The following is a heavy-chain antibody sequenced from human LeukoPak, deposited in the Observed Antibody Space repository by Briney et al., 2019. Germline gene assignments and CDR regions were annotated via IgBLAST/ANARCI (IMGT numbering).Heavy chain of an antibody. CDR2: INPSGGST. CDR1: GYTFTSYY. Sequence: ASVKVSCKAAGYTFTSYYMHWVRQAPGQGLEWMGTINPSGGSTSYAQKFQGRVTMTRDTSTSTVYMELSSLRSEDTAVYYCAREEGSSYYFDYWGQGTLVTVSS. CDR3: AREEGSSYYFDY. D-gene: IGHD6-6*01. J-gene: IGHJ4*02. V-gene: IGHV1-46*01.